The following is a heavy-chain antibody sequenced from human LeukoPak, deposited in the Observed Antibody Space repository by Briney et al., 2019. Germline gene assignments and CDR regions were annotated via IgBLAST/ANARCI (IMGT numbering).Heavy chain of an antibody. Sequence: SETLSLTCTVSGGSISSYYWSWIRQPPGKGLEWIGEINHSGSTNYNPSLKSRVTISVDTSKNQFSLKLSSVTAADTAVYYCARGPYYYDSSGYYRRQYFQHWGQGTLVTVSS. CDR2: INHSGST. CDR3: ARGPYYYDSSGYYRRQYFQH. J-gene: IGHJ1*01. CDR1: GGSISSYY. D-gene: IGHD3-22*01. V-gene: IGHV4-34*01.